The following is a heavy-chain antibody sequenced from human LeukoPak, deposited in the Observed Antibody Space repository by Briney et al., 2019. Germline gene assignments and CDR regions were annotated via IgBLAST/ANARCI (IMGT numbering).Heavy chain of an antibody. D-gene: IGHD3-3*01. V-gene: IGHV1-3*01. CDR1: GYTFTSYA. Sequence: ASVKVSCKASGYTFTSYAMHWVRQAPGQRLEWMGWINAGNGNTKYSQKFQGRVTITRDTSVSTAYMELSSLRSEDTAVYYCARAAYYDFWSGYYFDYWGQGTLVTVSS. J-gene: IGHJ4*02. CDR3: ARAAYYDFWSGYYFDY. CDR2: INAGNGNT.